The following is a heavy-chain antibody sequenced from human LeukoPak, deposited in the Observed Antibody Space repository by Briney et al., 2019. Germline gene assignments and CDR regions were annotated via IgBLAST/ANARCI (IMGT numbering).Heavy chain of an antibody. D-gene: IGHD4-17*01. Sequence: GGSLRLSCAASGFTFSSYAMHWVRQAPGKGLEWVAVISYDGSNKYCADSVKGRFTISRDNSKNTLYLQMNSLRAEDTAVFYCARDHDYGTTEYYFDYWGQGTLVTVSS. J-gene: IGHJ4*02. V-gene: IGHV3-30-3*01. CDR1: GFTFSSYA. CDR3: ARDHDYGTTEYYFDY. CDR2: ISYDGSNK.